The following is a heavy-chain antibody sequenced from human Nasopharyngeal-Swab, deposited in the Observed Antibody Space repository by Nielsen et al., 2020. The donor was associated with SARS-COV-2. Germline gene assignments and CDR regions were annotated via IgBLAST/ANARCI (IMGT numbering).Heavy chain of an antibody. CDR2: ISSRSSNI. CDR3: ARDPPNTAMANVGYYFDY. V-gene: IGHV3-48*01. CDR1: GFTFSSCS. Sequence: LSLTCAASGFTFSSCSMNWVRQAPGKGLEWVSYISSRSSNIYYADSVKGRFTISRDNSKNTLYLQMNSLRAEDTAVSYCARDPPNTAMANVGYYFDYWGQGTLVTVSS. D-gene: IGHD5-18*01. J-gene: IGHJ4*02.